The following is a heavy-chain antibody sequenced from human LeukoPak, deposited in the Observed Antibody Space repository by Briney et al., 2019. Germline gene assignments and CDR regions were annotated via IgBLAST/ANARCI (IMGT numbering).Heavy chain of an antibody. CDR1: GFTFSSYW. Sequence: GGSLRLSCAASGFTFSSYWMSWVRQAPGKGLEWVANIKQDGSEKYYVDSVKGRFTISRDNAKNSLYLQMNSLRAEDTAVYYCARDEDDYGDYEGNYFDYWGQGTLVTVSS. V-gene: IGHV3-7*01. CDR3: ARDEDDYGDYEGNYFDY. J-gene: IGHJ4*02. D-gene: IGHD4-17*01. CDR2: IKQDGSEK.